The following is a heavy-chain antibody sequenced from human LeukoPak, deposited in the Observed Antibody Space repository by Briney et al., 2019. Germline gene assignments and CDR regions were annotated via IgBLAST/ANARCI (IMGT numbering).Heavy chain of an antibody. Sequence: PGGSLRLSCAASGFTFSSYSMNWVRQAPGKGLEWVSSISSSSSYIYYADSVKGRFTISRDNAKNSLDLQMNSLRAEDTAVYYCARAQQNPGIYSGYKYYYYYYYMDVWGKGTTVTVSS. CDR2: ISSSSSYI. J-gene: IGHJ6*03. CDR1: GFTFSSYS. CDR3: ARAQQNPGIYSGYKYYYYYYYMDV. V-gene: IGHV3-21*01. D-gene: IGHD5-12*01.